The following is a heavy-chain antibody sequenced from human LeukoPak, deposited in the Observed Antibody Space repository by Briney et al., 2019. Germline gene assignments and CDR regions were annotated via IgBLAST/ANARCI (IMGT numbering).Heavy chain of an antibody. D-gene: IGHD6-19*01. CDR3: ARDQSRYTSGWSDLLI. J-gene: IGHJ4*02. V-gene: IGHV1-18*01. Sequence: ASVKVSCKASGYTFTSYGISWVRQAPGQGLEWMGWISAYNGNTNYAQKLQGRVTMTTDTSTSTAYMELRSLRSDDTAVYYCARDQSRYTSGWSDLLIWGQGTLVTVSS. CDR1: GYTFTSYG. CDR2: ISAYNGNT.